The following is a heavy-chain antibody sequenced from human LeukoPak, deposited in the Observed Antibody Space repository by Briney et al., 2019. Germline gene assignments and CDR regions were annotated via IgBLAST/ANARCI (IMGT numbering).Heavy chain of an antibody. CDR3: ARATYTSCWVDS. D-gene: IGHD6-19*01. J-gene: IGHJ4*02. CDR1: GYTFTGYY. Sequence: GASVKVSCKASGYTFTGYYIYWVRQAPGQGLEWMGWINPNSGDTHYAQTFQGRVTMTRDTSISTAYMELSSLRSDDTAVFYCARATYTSCWVDSWGQGTLVTVSS. CDR2: INPNSGDT. V-gene: IGHV1-2*02.